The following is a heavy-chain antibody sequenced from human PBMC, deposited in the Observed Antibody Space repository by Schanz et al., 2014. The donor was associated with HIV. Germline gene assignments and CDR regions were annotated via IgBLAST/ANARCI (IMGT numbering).Heavy chain of an antibody. J-gene: IGHJ2*01. Sequence: QVQLVQSGDEVTKPGASVKVSCKTSGNTFTGYYMHWVRQAPGQGLEWIGWINPKSGDTNYAQKFQGRVTMTRDTSLSVVYMELSRLRSDDTAVYYCARTSGWSNRAWWYFDLWGRGTLVTVSS. CDR3: ARTSGWSNRAWWYFDL. CDR2: INPKSGDT. V-gene: IGHV1-2*02. D-gene: IGHD6-19*01. CDR1: GNTFTGYY.